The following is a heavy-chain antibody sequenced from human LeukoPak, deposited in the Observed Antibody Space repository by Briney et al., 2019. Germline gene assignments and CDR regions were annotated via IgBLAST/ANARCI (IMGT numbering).Heavy chain of an antibody. CDR2: ISPTGYTI. CDR3: ARVGYHGSGSFDY. J-gene: IGHJ4*02. D-gene: IGHD3-10*01. V-gene: IGHV3-48*03. Sequence: GGSLRLSCAASEFTVSNYWMTWVRQAPGQGLEWVSYISPTGYTIYYADSVKGRFTISRDSAKNSLYLQMSSLRAEDTAVYYCARVGYHGSGSFDYWGQGTLVTVSS. CDR1: EFTVSNYW.